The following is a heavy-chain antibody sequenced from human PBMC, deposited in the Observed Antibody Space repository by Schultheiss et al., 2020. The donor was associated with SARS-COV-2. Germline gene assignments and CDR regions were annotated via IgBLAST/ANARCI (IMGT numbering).Heavy chain of an antibody. V-gene: IGHV4-34*01. D-gene: IGHD3-22*01. J-gene: IGHJ2*01. CDR3: ARGPNYYDSSGNYWYFDL. CDR1: GGSISSYY. CDR2: VNHSGST. Sequence: SETLSLTCTVSGGSISSYYWSWIRQPPGKGLEWIGEIEWIGEVNHSGSTNYNPSLKSRVTISVDTSKNQFSLKLSSVTAADTAVYYCARGPNYYDSSGNYWYFDLWGRGTLVTVSS.